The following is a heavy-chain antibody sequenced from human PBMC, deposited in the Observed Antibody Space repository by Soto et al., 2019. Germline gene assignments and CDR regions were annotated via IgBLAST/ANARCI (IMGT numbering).Heavy chain of an antibody. D-gene: IGHD3-10*01. V-gene: IGHV4-31*03. CDR2: ISYTGST. CDR3: ARDRPFTAGSRYYYYGMDV. J-gene: IGHJ6*02. Sequence: SETLSLTCTVSGGSISSGTYYWSWIRQHPGKGLEWIAYISYTGSTYYNPSLKSRVTISVDTSKNQFSLKLSSVTAADTAVYYCARDRPFTAGSRYYYYGMDVWGQGTTVTVSS. CDR1: GGSISSGTYY.